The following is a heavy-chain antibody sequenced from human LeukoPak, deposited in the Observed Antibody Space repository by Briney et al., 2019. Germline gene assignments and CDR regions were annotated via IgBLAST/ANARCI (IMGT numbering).Heavy chain of an antibody. J-gene: IGHJ4*02. Sequence: GGSLRLSCAASGFTVSSDYMSWVRQAPGKGPEWVSTLYSGGSTYYADSVKGRFTISRDHSKSTVYLQMNSLRAEDTALYYCARTHGGAGSPNNFDYWGQGTLVTVSS. D-gene: IGHD3-10*01. CDR3: ARTHGGAGSPNNFDY. V-gene: IGHV3-53*01. CDR1: GFTVSSDY. CDR2: LYSGGST.